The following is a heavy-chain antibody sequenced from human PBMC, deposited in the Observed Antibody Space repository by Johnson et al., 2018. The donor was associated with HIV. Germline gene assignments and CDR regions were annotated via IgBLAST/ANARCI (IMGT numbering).Heavy chain of an antibody. J-gene: IGHJ3*02. CDR3: TTGLSWNDAFHI. V-gene: IGHV3-11*01. Sequence: QVQLVESGGGLVKPGGSLRLSCAASGFTFSDYYMSWIRQAPGKGLEWVSYISSSGSTIYYADSVKGRFTISRDNAKNSLYLQMNSLKTEDTALYYCTTGLSWNDAFHIWAQGTMVTVSS. CDR1: GFTFSDYY. CDR2: ISSSGSTI. D-gene: IGHD1-1*01.